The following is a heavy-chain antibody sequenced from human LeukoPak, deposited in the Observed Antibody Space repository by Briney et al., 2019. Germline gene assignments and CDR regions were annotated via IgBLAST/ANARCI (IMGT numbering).Heavy chain of an antibody. V-gene: IGHV4-38-2*01. CDR3: ARLVSSGWLTQRGYFDY. J-gene: IGHJ4*02. D-gene: IGHD6-19*01. CDR1: GYSISSGYY. CDR2: IYHSGST. Sequence: SETLSLTGAVSGYSISSGYYWGWIRQPPGKGLEWIGSIYHSGSTYYNPSLKSRVTISVDTSKNQFSLKLSSVTAADTAVYYCARLVSSGWLTQRGYFDYWGQGTLVTVSS.